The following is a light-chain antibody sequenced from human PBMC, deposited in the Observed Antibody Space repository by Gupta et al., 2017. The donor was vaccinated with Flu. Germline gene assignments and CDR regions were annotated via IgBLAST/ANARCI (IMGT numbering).Light chain of an antibody. J-gene: IGKJ1*01. CDR3: HQYGGSPRT. CDR1: QTVSSDY. CDR2: GAT. V-gene: IGKV3-20*01. Sequence: ERATLSCGARQTVSSDYLAWYQQKPGQAPRLLIYGATSRATDVPDRFSGSGSGTDFTLIISRLEPEDFAVYYCHQYGGSPRTFGQGTKVEIK.